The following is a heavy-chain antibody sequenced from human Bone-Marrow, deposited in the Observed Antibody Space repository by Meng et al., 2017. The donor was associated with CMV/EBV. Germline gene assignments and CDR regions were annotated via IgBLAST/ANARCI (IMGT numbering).Heavy chain of an antibody. J-gene: IGHJ4*02. V-gene: IGHV1-2*02. Sequence: SVKVSCKASGYTFTGYYMHWVRQAPGQGLEWMGWINPNSGGTNYAQKFQGRVTMTRDTSISTAYRERRRPRSDDTAVYYCARDIWGIRLVAAVGTSDDYWGQGTLVTVSS. D-gene: IGHD6-13*01. CDR2: INPNSGGT. CDR1: GYTFTGYY. CDR3: ARDIWGIRLVAAVGTSDDY.